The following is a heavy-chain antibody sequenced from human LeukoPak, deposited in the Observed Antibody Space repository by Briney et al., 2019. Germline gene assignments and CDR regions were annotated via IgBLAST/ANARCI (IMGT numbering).Heavy chain of an antibody. J-gene: IGHJ6*01. V-gene: IGHV3-74*01. D-gene: IGHD2-8*01. CDR1: GFAFSFNS. Sequence: SGGSVRLSCAASGFAFSFNSIHWVRQGPGKGLVWVSRIKRDGSGATYADSVKGRVTISRDNAKNTLYLQMNSLRAEDTAVYYCVRSNGFGMDVWGQGTTVTVSS. CDR3: VRSNGFGMDV. CDR2: IKRDGSGA.